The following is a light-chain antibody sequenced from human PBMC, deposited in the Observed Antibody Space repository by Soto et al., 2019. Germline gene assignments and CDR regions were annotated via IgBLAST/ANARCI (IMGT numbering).Light chain of an antibody. J-gene: IGKJ4*01. CDR1: QSVRSTY. V-gene: IGKV3-15*01. CDR3: QQYGDWPLT. CDR2: GVS. Sequence: EIVMTQSPVTLSVSPGERATLSCRASQSVRSTYLAWYQQKPGQAPRLLIFGVSNRAAGIPARFSGSGAGTEFTLTISSVQSEDFAVYYCQQYGDWPLTFGGGTKVEIK.